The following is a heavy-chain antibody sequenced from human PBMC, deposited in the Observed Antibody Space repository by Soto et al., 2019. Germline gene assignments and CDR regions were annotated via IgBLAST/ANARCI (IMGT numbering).Heavy chain of an antibody. CDR3: VLWPRGIINY. J-gene: IGHJ4*02. V-gene: IGHV3-72*01. D-gene: IGHD3-10*01. Sequence: EVQLVESGGGLVQPGGSLRLSCAISGITFSDHDIDWVRHAQGKGLEWLGRSRSRADNYATDYAASVKGRFTFSRYDSKSLLSLQMRSLKTEDTAMYYCVLWPRGIINYWGQGTLVTLSS. CDR2: SRSRADNYAT. CDR1: GITFSDHD.